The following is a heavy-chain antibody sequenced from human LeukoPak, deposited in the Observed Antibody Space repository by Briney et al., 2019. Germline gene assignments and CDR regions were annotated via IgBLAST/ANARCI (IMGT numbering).Heavy chain of an antibody. V-gene: IGHV4-59*12. CDR1: GGSISSYY. Sequence: SSETLSLTCTVSGGSISSYYWSWIRQPPGKGLEWIGYIYYSGSTNYNPSLKSRVTISVDTSKNQFSLKLSSVTAADTAVYYCARAPYGSSPVDYWGQGTLVTVSS. CDR2: IYYSGST. J-gene: IGHJ4*02. D-gene: IGHD4-23*01. CDR3: ARAPYGSSPVDY.